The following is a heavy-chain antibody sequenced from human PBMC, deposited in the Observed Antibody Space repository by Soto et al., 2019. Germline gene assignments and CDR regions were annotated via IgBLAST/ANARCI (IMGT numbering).Heavy chain of an antibody. J-gene: IGHJ4*02. V-gene: IGHV3-30*18. D-gene: IGHD5-18*01. CDR3: AKAPIQLWLSIDY. Sequence: PGGSLRLSCAASGFTFSSYDRHWVRQAPGKGLEWVAVMSYDGCKKYYADSVKGRFTMSRDNAKDTLYLQMNSLRAEDTAVYYCAKAPIQLWLSIDYWGQGTLVTVSS. CDR2: MSYDGCKK. CDR1: GFTFSSYD.